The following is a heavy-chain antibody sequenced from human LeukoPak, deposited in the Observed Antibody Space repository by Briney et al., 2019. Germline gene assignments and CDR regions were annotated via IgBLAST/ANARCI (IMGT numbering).Heavy chain of an antibody. CDR2: INPNSGGT. V-gene: IGHV1-2*02. CDR1: GYTFTGYY. J-gene: IGHJ5*02. CDR3: ARDRAAAAGKEILYNWFDP. Sequence: ASVKVSCKASGYTFTGYYMHWVRQAPGQGLEWIGWINPNSGGTNYAQKFQGRVTMTRDTSISTAYMELSRLRSDDTAVYYCARDRAAAAGKEILYNWFDPWGQGTLVTVSS. D-gene: IGHD6-13*01.